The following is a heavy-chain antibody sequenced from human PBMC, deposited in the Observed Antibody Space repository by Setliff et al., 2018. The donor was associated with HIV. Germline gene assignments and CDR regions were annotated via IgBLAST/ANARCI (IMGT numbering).Heavy chain of an antibody. CDR3: ARGPAEWQIVVVPAAHWYFDL. CDR1: GGSFSGYY. CDR2: INHSGST. D-gene: IGHD2-2*01. V-gene: IGHV4-34*01. J-gene: IGHJ2*01. Sequence: SETLSLTCAVYGGSFSGYYWNWIRQSPGKGLEWIGEINHSGSTNYNPSLKSRITISVDTSKKQFSLKLNSVTAADTAVYYCARGPAEWQIVVVPAAHWYFDLWGRGTQVTVSS.